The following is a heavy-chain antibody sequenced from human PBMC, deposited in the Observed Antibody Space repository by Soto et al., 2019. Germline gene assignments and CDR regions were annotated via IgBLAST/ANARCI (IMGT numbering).Heavy chain of an antibody. CDR2: ISGSGGST. CDR1: EFTFSSYA. CDR3: AKAVIPNRYYFDY. V-gene: IGHV3-23*01. Sequence: TGGSLRLSCAASEFTFSSYAMNWVRHAPGKGLEWVSAISGSGGSTYYADSVKGRFTISRDNSKNTLYLQMSSLRAEDTAVYYCAKAVIPNRYYFDYWGQGTLVTVSS. J-gene: IGHJ4*02. D-gene: IGHD3-22*01.